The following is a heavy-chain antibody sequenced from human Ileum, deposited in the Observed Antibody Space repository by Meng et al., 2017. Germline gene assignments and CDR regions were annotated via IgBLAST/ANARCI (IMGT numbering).Heavy chain of an antibody. J-gene: IGHJ4*02. Sequence: ASVKVTCKASGYTFTSYYMNWVRQAPGQGLEWMGIINPSGGSTSYEQKFQGRVTMTRDTSTSTVYMELSSLRSEDTAVYYCAREGVGATLPDYWGQGTLVTVSS. D-gene: IGHD1-26*01. CDR1: GYTFTSYY. CDR3: AREGVGATLPDY. V-gene: IGHV1-46*01. CDR2: INPSGGST.